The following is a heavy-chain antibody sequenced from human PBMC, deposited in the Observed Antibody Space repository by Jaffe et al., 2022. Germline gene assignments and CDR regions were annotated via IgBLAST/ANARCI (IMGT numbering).Heavy chain of an antibody. CDR2: IYYSGST. CDR1: GGSVSSGSYY. J-gene: IGHJ4*02. D-gene: IGHD6-19*01. CDR3: ARTVAGTTYYFDY. Sequence: QVQLQESGPGLVKPSETLSLTCTVSGGSVSSGSYYWSWIRQPPGKGLEWIGYIYYSGSTNYNPSLKSRVTISVDTSKNQFSLKLSSVTAADTAVYYCARTVAGTTYYFDYWGQGTLVTVSS. V-gene: IGHV4-61*01.